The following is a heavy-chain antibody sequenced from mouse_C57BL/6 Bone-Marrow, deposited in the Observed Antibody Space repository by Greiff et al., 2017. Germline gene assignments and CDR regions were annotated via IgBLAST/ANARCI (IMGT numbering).Heavy chain of an antibody. D-gene: IGHD2-5*01. V-gene: IGHV1-74*01. Sequence: QVQLQQPGAELVKPGASVKVSCKASGYTFTSYWMHWVKQRPGQGLEWIGRIHPSDSDTNYNQKFKGKATLTVDKSSSTAYRQLSSLTSEDSAVDYCAILLYYSNYCFFDYWGQGTTLTVSS. CDR2: IHPSDSDT. CDR3: AILLYYSNYCFFDY. J-gene: IGHJ2*01. CDR1: GYTFTSYW.